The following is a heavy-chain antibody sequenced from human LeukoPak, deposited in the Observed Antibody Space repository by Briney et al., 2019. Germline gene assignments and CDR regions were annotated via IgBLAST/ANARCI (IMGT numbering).Heavy chain of an antibody. D-gene: IGHD6-13*01. Sequence: GSLRLSCAASGFTFSSYGMHWIRQPPGKGLEWIGSIYYSGSTYYNPSLKSRVTISVDTSKNQFSLKLSSVTAADTAVYYCARGDGSSWYSYYYYYMDVWGKGTTVTVSS. V-gene: IGHV4-39*07. J-gene: IGHJ6*03. CDR2: IYYSGST. CDR3: ARGDGSSWYSYYYYYMDV. CDR1: GFTFSSYG.